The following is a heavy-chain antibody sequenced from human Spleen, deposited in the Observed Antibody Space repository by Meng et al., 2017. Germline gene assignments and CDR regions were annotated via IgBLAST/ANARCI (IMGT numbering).Heavy chain of an antibody. D-gene: IGHD4-11*01. CDR2: IFYSGYT. Sequence: SETLSLTCTVSGGSLSNYYWSWIRQPPGKGLEWIGYIFYSGYTNSKPSLKSRVTISVDRSKNQFSLKLSSVTAAGAAVYYCARGPTTMAHDFDYWGQGTLVTVSS. CDR1: GGSLSNYY. CDR3: ARGPTTMAHDFDY. J-gene: IGHJ4*02. V-gene: IGHV4-59*01.